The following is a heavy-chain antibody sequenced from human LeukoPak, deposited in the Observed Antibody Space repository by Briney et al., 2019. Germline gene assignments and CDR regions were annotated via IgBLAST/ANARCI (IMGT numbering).Heavy chain of an antibody. CDR1: GFTFSSYE. CDR2: ISSSGSTI. Sequence: GGSLRLSCAASGFTFSSYEMNWVRQAPGKGLEWVSYISSSGSTIYYADSVKGGFTISRDNAKNSLYLQMNSLRAEDTAVYYCARGGIQLWRTFDYWGQGTLVTVSS. D-gene: IGHD5-18*01. CDR3: ARGGIQLWRTFDY. J-gene: IGHJ4*02. V-gene: IGHV3-48*03.